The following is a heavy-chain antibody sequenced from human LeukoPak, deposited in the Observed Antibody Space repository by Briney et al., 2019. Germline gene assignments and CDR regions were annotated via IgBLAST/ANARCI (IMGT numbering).Heavy chain of an antibody. V-gene: IGHV4-39*07. Sequence: IPSETLSLTCTVSGGSISSSSYYWGWIRQPPGKGLEWIGSIYYSGSTYYNPSLKSRVTISVDTSKNQFSLKLSSVTAADTAVYYCARERVQQQLVRYPDFFDYWGQGTLVTVSS. J-gene: IGHJ4*02. CDR1: GGSISSSSYY. CDR2: IYYSGST. CDR3: ARERVQQQLVRYPDFFDY. D-gene: IGHD6-13*01.